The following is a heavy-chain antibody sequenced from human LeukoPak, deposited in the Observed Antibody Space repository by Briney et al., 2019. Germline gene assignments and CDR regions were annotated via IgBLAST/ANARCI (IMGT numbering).Heavy chain of an antibody. V-gene: IGHV1-69*13. CDR3: AGDREGYCSGGLCYAFDY. CDR1: GGTFSSYA. Sequence: SVKVSCKASGGTFSSYAISWGRQPPGQGLEWMRGIIPIFDTANYAQKFQGRVTITADESTSTAYMELSSLRCEDTAVYYCAGDREGYCSGGLCYAFDYWGQGTLVTVPS. CDR2: IIPIFDTA. J-gene: IGHJ4*02. D-gene: IGHD2-8*02.